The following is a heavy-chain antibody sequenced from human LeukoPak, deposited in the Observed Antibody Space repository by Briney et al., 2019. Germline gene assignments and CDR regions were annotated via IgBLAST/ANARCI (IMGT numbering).Heavy chain of an antibody. CDR1: GGSISSYY. V-gene: IGHV4-4*09. Sequence: SETLSLPCTVSGGSISSYYWSWMRQPPGKGLEWIGYIYTSGSTNHNPSLKSRVTISVDTSKNQFSLKLSSVTAADTAVYYCARQARSSWITRHYYYYMDVWGKGTTVTVSS. J-gene: IGHJ6*03. CDR3: ARQARSSWITRHYYYYMDV. CDR2: IYTSGST. D-gene: IGHD6-13*01.